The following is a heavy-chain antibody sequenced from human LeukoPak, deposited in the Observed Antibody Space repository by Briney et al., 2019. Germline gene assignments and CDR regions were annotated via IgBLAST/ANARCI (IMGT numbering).Heavy chain of an antibody. V-gene: IGHV3-23*01. J-gene: IGHJ4*02. Sequence: GGSLRLSCAASGFTFSSYAMSWVRQAPGKGLEWVSAISGSGGSTYYADSVKGRFTISRDNSKNTLYLQMNSLRAEDTAVYYCAKLHYDILTGYPYYFDYWGQGTLVTVSS. CDR2: ISGSGGST. CDR1: GFTFSSYA. D-gene: IGHD3-9*01. CDR3: AKLHYDILTGYPYYFDY.